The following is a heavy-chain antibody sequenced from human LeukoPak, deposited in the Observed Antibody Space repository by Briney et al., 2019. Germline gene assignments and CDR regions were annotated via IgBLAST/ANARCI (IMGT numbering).Heavy chain of an antibody. CDR3: ARNVENIVVVPAAPQVPYYYYYGMDV. CDR2: IYYSGST. CDR1: GGSISSYY. J-gene: IGHJ6*02. Sequence: PSETLSLTCTVSGGSISSYYWSWIRQPPGKGLEWIGYIYYSGSTNYNPSLKSRVTISVDTSKNQFSLKLSSVTAADTAVYYCARNVENIVVVPAAPQVPYYYYYGMDVWGQGTTVTVSS. V-gene: IGHV4-59*01. D-gene: IGHD2-2*01.